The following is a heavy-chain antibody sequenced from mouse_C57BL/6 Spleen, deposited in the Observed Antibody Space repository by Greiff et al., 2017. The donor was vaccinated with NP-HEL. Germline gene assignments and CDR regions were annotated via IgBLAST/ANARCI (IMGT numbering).Heavy chain of an antibody. Sequence: ESGPGLVKPSQSLSLTCSVTGYSITSGYYWNWIRQFPGNKLEWMGYISYDGSNNYNPSLKNRISITRDTSKNQFFLKLNSVTTEDTATYYCARDEGGYYVAWFAYWGQGTLVTVSA. D-gene: IGHD2-3*01. CDR1: GYSITSGYY. V-gene: IGHV3-6*01. CDR2: ISYDGSN. J-gene: IGHJ3*01. CDR3: ARDEGGYYVAWFAY.